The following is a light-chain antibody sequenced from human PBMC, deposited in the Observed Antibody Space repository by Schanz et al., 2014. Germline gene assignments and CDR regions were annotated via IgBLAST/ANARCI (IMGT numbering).Light chain of an antibody. CDR1: QGVTSNY. Sequence: EIVLTQSPATLSVSPGERATLSCRASQGVTSNYLAWYQQRPGQAPRLLMSGVHDRASGIPDRFSGSGSETDFSLTISRVEPEDSAVYYCQQYGESLWTFGPGTKVEI. V-gene: IGKV3-20*01. J-gene: IGKJ1*01. CDR2: GVH. CDR3: QQYGESLWT.